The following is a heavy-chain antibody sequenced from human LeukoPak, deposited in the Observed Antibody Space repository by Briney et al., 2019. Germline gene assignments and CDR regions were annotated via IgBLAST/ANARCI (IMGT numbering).Heavy chain of an antibody. V-gene: IGHV1-69*01. CDR2: IIPIFGTA. CDR3: ASWLNTVGATGGYFDY. D-gene: IGHD1-26*01. J-gene: IGHJ4*02. Sequence: SVRVSCKASGGTFSSYAISWVRQAPGQGLEWMGGIIPIFGTANYAQKFQGRVTITADESTSTAYMELSSLRSEDTAVYYCASWLNTVGATGGYFDYWGQGTLVTVSS. CDR1: GGTFSSYA.